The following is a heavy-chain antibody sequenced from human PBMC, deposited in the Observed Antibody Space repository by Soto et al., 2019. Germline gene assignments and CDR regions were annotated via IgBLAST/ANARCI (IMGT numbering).Heavy chain of an antibody. Sequence: SVKVSCKASGGTFSSYAISWVRQAPGQGLEWMGGIIPIFGTANYAQKFQGRVTITADESTSTAYMELSSLRSEDTAVYYCARIEYNWNQRHYGTFDSWGQGTLVTVSS. D-gene: IGHD1-1*01. CDR2: IIPIFGTA. CDR3: ARIEYNWNQRHYGTFDS. CDR1: GGTFSSYA. J-gene: IGHJ4*02. V-gene: IGHV1-69*13.